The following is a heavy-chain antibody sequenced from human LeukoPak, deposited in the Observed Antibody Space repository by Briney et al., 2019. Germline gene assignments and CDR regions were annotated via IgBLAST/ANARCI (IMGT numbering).Heavy chain of an antibody. CDR1: GGSISSGGYY. Sequence: SETLSLTCTVSGGSISSGGYYWSWIRQPPGKGLEWIGEINHSGSTNYNPSLKSRVTISVDTSKNQFSLKLSSVTAADTAVYYCARYDYVWGSYRSRAFDIWGQGTMVTVSS. V-gene: IGHV4-39*07. CDR3: ARYDYVWGSYRSRAFDI. CDR2: INHSGST. J-gene: IGHJ3*02. D-gene: IGHD3-16*02.